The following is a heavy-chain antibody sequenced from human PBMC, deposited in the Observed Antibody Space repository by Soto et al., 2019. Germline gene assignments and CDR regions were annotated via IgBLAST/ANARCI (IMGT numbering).Heavy chain of an antibody. J-gene: IGHJ5*02. V-gene: IGHV3-21*05. D-gene: IGHD6-19*01. CDR1: GFTFSDNG. Sequence: PGGSLRLSCGASGFTFSDNGMNWVRQAPGKGLEWVSFISNTGIYMFYADSVKGRFTISRDQSKNTLYLQMNSLRAEDTAVYYCARDRETGIAVARWGFDPWGQGTLVTVSS. CDR3: ARDRETGIAVARWGFDP. CDR2: ISNTGIYM.